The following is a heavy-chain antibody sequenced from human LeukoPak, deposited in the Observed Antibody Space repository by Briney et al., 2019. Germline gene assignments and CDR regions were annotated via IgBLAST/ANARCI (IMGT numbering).Heavy chain of an antibody. Sequence: ASAKVSCKASGYTFTSYYMHWVRQAPGQGLEWMGIINPSGGSTSCAQKFQGRVTITADESTSTAYMELSSLRSEDTAVYYCARESNGGNPSWFDPWGQGTLVTVSS. CDR3: ARESNGGNPSWFDP. CDR1: GYTFTSYY. V-gene: IGHV1-46*01. J-gene: IGHJ5*02. D-gene: IGHD4-23*01. CDR2: INPSGGST.